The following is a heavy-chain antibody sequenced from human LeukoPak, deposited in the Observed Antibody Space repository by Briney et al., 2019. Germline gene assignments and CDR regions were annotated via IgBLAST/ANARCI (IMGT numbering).Heavy chain of an antibody. CDR3: AKDFKFDDYGEDY. D-gene: IGHD4-17*01. CDR2: IYSGGNT. J-gene: IGHJ4*02. V-gene: IGHV3-53*01. Sequence: GGSLRLSCTVSGFTVSSNSMSWVRQAPGKGLEWVSFIYSGGNTYYADSVKGRFTISRDNSKNTLYLQMNSLRAEDTAVYYCAKDFKFDDYGEDYWGQGTLVTVSS. CDR1: GFTVSSNS.